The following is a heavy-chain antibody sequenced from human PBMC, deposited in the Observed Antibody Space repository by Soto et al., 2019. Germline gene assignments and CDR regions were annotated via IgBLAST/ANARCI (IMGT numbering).Heavy chain of an antibody. CDR2: INHSGST. Sequence: PSETLSLTCAVYGGSFSGYYWSWIRQPPGKGLEWIGEINHSGSTNYNPSLKSRVTISVDTSKNQFSLKLSSVTAADTAVYYCARRAVRGYTYYYYYGMDVWGQGTTVTVSS. D-gene: IGHD3-10*01. J-gene: IGHJ6*02. V-gene: IGHV4-34*01. CDR3: ARRAVRGYTYYYYYGMDV. CDR1: GGSFSGYY.